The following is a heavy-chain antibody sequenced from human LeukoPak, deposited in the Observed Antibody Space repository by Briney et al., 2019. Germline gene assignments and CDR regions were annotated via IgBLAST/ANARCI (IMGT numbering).Heavy chain of an antibody. V-gene: IGHV3-74*01. Sequence: GGSLRLSCEGSGFTFSNYWVHWVRQAPGKGLVWVSRINSDGRNTDYADSVKGRFTISRDNAKNTLYLQMNSLRAEDTAVYYCAKAIVVVISGNAFQIWGQGTMVTVSS. CDR3: AKAIVVVISGNAFQI. CDR2: INSDGRNT. D-gene: IGHD3-22*01. CDR1: GFTFSNYW. J-gene: IGHJ3*02.